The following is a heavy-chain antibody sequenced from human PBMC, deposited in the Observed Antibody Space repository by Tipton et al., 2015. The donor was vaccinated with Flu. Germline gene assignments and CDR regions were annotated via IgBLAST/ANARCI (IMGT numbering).Heavy chain of an antibody. CDR1: GGSFSGYY. J-gene: IGHJ5*02. V-gene: IGHV4-34*01. CDR3: ARRRGHCSGGSCDSRRFGR. Sequence: TLSLTCAVYGGSFSGYYWSWIRQPPGKGLEWIGEINHSGSTNYNPSLKSRVTISVDTSKNHFSRKLSSVTAADTSVYYCARRRGHCSGGSCDSRRFGRGGQRAGDPVSS. D-gene: IGHD2-15*01. CDR2: INHSGST.